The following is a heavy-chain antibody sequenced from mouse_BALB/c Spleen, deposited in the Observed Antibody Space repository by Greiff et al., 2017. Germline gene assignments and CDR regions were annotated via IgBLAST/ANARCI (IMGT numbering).Heavy chain of an antibody. J-gene: IGHJ1*01. CDR3: AREGYGNYEWYFDV. D-gene: IGHD2-10*02. CDR1: GYTFTDYN. CDR2: INPNNGGT. Sequence: VQLQQSGPELVKPGASVKIPCKASGYTFTDYNMDWVKQSHGKSLEWIGDINPNNGGTNYNQKFKGKATLTVDKSSSTAYMELRSLTSEDTAVYDCAREGYGNYEWYFDVWGAGTTVTVSS. V-gene: IGHV1-18*01.